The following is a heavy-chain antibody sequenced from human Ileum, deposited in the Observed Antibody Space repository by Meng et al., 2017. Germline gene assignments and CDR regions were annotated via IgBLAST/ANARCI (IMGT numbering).Heavy chain of an antibody. CDR1: GFTFTGTW. D-gene: IGHD1-26*01. CDR3: AKDWGGVGALDY. CDR2: INGDGGYT. V-gene: IGHV3-74*03. J-gene: IGHJ4*02. Sequence: EVHLVGGGGGLVEPGGYLRLSCAVSGFTFTGTWMHWVRQAPGKGLAWVARINGDGGYTEYADSVRARFTISRDNAKNTLYLQMNSLRAEDTAVYFCAKDWGGVGALDYWGQGSLVTVSS.